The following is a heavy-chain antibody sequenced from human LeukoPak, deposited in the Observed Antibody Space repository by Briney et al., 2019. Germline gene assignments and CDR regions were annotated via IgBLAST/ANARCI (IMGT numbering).Heavy chain of an antibody. CDR1: GFPFSSYW. D-gene: IGHD6-13*01. V-gene: IGHV3-30*03. CDR2: ISYDGSNK. J-gene: IGHJ5*02. CDR3: AREGVYSPFDP. Sequence: GGSLRLSCVASGFPFSSYWMTWVRQAPGKGLEWVAVISYDGSNKYYADSVKGRFTISRDNSKNTLYLQMNSLRAEDTAVYYCAREGVYSPFDPWGQGTLVTVSS.